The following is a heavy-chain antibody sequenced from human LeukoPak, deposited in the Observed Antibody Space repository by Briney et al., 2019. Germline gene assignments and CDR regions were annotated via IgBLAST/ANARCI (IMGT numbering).Heavy chain of an antibody. CDR1: GGSISSGSYY. CDR2: IYTSGSS. CDR3: ARTITSGWLDI. Sequence: SETLSLTCTVSGGSISSGSYYWSWIRQPAGKGLEWIGRIYTSGSSNYNPSLKSRVTISVDTSKNQFSLKLSSVTAADTAVYYCARTITSGWLDIWGQGTMVTVSS. D-gene: IGHD5-12*01. V-gene: IGHV4-61*02. J-gene: IGHJ3*02.